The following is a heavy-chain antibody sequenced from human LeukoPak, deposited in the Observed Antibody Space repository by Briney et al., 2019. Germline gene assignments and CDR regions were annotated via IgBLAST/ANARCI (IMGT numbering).Heavy chain of an antibody. CDR2: IYHSGST. CDR1: GGSISSGGYS. Sequence: SETLSLTCAVSGGSISSGGYSWGWIRQPPGKGLEWIGYIYHSGSTYYNPSLKSRVTISVDRSKNQFSLKLSSVTAADTAVYYCARGNYYYGMDVWGQGTTVTVSS. CDR3: ARGNYYYGMDV. J-gene: IGHJ6*02. V-gene: IGHV4-30-2*01.